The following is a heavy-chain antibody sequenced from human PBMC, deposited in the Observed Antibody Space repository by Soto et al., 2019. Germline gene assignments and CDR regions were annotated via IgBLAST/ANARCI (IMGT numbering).Heavy chain of an antibody. CDR1: GYTFTSYG. CDR2: ISAYNGNT. J-gene: IGHJ6*02. D-gene: IGHD3-9*01. Sequence: QVQLVQSGAEVKKPGASVKVSCKASGYTFTSYGISWVRQAPGQGLEWMGWISAYNGNTNYAQKLQGRVTMTTATSTTTAYMALSSLRSDAPPVYYCARDYILTVYLVAYYYYGMDVWGQGTTVTVSS. V-gene: IGHV1-18*01. CDR3: ARDYILTVYLVAYYYYGMDV.